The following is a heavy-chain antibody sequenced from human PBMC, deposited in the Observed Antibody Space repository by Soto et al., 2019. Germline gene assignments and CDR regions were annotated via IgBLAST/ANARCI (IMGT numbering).Heavy chain of an antibody. CDR1: GFTFSDYY. Sequence: QVQLVESGGGLVKPGGSLRLSCAASGFTFSDYYMSWIRQAPGKGLEWVSYISSSGSTIYYADSVKGRFTISRDNAKNSLYLQMNSLRAEDTAVYYCARVPRIAVAGTLVGMRYYYYYGMDVWGQGTTVTVSS. CDR2: ISSSGSTI. CDR3: ARVPRIAVAGTLVGMRYYYYYGMDV. J-gene: IGHJ6*02. D-gene: IGHD6-19*01. V-gene: IGHV3-11*01.